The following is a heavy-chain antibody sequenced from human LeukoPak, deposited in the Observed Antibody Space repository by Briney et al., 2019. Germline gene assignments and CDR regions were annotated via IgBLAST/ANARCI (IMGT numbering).Heavy chain of an antibody. Sequence: PSETLSLTCTVSGGSISSYDLSWIRQPPGKGLEWIGHIHNSGSTNYNPSLKSRVTLSVDTSKNQFSLKLSSVTAADTAVYYCAREGTTGRNLNWFDSWGQGTLVTVSS. CDR2: IHNSGST. D-gene: IGHD1-1*01. V-gene: IGHV4-59*01. CDR1: GGSISSYD. CDR3: AREGTTGRNLNWFDS. J-gene: IGHJ5*01.